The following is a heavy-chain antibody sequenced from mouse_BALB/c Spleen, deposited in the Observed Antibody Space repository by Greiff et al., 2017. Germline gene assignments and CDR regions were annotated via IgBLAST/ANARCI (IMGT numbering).Heavy chain of an antibody. CDR1: GYSITSDYA. D-gene: IGHD1-1*01. Sequence: DVKLVESGPGLVKPSQSLSLTCTVTGYSITSDYAWNWIRQFPGNKLEWMGYISYSGSTSYNPSLKSRISITRDTSKNQFFLQLNSVTTEDTATYYCARDYYGSSYCWYFDVWGAGTTVTVSS. J-gene: IGHJ1*01. CDR2: ISYSGST. CDR3: ARDYYGSSYCWYFDV. V-gene: IGHV3-2*02.